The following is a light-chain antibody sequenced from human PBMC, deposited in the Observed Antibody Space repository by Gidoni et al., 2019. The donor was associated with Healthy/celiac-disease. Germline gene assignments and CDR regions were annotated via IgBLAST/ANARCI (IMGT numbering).Light chain of an antibody. J-gene: IGKJ1*01. CDR1: QSISSW. V-gene: IGKV1-5*03. Sequence: DIQMTQSPSTLSASVGDRVTITCRASQSISSWLAWYQKKPGKAPKLLIYKASSLESGVPSRFSGSGSGTEFTLTISSLQPDDFATYYCKQYKTFGQGTKVEIK. CDR3: KQYKT. CDR2: KAS.